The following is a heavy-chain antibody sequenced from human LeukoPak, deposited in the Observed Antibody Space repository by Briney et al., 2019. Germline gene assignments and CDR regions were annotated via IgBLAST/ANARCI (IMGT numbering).Heavy chain of an antibody. CDR1: GFSLSTSGVG. CDR2: IYWDDDK. Sequence: SGPTLVNPTQTLTLTCTFSGFSLSTSGVGVGWIRQPPGKALEWLALIYWDDDKRYSPSLKSRLTITKDTSKNQVVLTMTNMDPVDTATYYCAHRRSTYYYDSSGLGHFDYWGQGTLVTVSS. J-gene: IGHJ4*02. V-gene: IGHV2-5*02. CDR3: AHRRSTYYYDSSGLGHFDY. D-gene: IGHD3-22*01.